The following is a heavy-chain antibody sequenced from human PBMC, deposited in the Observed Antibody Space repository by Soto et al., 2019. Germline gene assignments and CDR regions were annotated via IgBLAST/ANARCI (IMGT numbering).Heavy chain of an antibody. CDR3: ARDHSSSSSHDDFDC. CDR1: GGSITSSEYS. D-gene: IGHD6-6*01. CDR2: IYHTGTL. J-gene: IGHJ4*02. V-gene: IGHV4-30-2*01. Sequence: SETLSLTCNVSGGSITSSEYSWNWIRQAPGKGLEWIGFIYHTGTLYYNPSLKSRVTISLDRSENLFSLKLSSVTAADTAVYFCARDHSSSSSHDDFDCWGRGPLATVS.